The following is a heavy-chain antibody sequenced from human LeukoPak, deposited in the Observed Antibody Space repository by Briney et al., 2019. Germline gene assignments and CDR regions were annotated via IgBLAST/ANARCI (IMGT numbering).Heavy chain of an antibody. V-gene: IGHV3-43*01. CDR3: AKDIGDSIGYNYFDS. J-gene: IGHJ4*02. Sequence: GGSLRLSCAASGFTFDDYTMPWVRRAPGKGLGWVSVISWHGSTTKYADSVRGRFTISRDNRKNSLSLQMNSLRPEDTALYYCAKDIGDSIGYNYFDSWGQGTLVTVSS. CDR2: ISWHGSTT. CDR1: GFTFDDYT. D-gene: IGHD3-22*01.